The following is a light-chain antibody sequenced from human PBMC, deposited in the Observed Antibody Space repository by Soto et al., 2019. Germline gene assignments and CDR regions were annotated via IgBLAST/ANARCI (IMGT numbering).Light chain of an antibody. Sequence: SYELTQPASVSVAPGQTATITCGGDNVGSKSVQWYQHKPGQAPILVIYYDSDRPSGIPERFSGSNSGNTATLTISRVEAGDEADYYCQVWDNSSEHYVFGPGTKVTVL. V-gene: IGLV3-21*04. CDR2: YDS. CDR1: NVGSKS. CDR3: QVWDNSSEHYV. J-gene: IGLJ1*01.